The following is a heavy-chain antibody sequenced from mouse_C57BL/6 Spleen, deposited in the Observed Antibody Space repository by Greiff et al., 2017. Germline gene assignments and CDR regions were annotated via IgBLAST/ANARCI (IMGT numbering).Heavy chain of an antibody. Sequence: VQLQQSGAELVKPGASVKISCKASGYAFSSYWMNWVKQRPGKGLEWIGQIYPGDGDTNYNGTFKGKATLTVDKSSSTAYMQLSSLTSEDSAVYFCARWVSNWDDAMDYWGQGTSVTVSS. CDR1: GYAFSSYW. CDR2: IYPGDGDT. V-gene: IGHV1-80*01. J-gene: IGHJ4*01. D-gene: IGHD4-1*01. CDR3: ARWVSNWDDAMDY.